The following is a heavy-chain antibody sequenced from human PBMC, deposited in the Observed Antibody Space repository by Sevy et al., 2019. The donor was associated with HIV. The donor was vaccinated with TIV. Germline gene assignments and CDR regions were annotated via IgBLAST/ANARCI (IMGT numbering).Heavy chain of an antibody. CDR2: ISFDGSDK. D-gene: IGHD1-26*01. J-gene: IGHJ6*02. CDR3: AKMQGGSYNYYGMDV. Sequence: GGSLRLSCAASGFIFSTYGIHWVRQAPGKGLEWVAVISFDGSDKYYADSVRGRFTISRDNYKNTLYLKMNRLRVEDTAICYCAKMQGGSYNYYGMDVWGQGTTVTVSS. V-gene: IGHV3-30*18. CDR1: GFIFSTYG.